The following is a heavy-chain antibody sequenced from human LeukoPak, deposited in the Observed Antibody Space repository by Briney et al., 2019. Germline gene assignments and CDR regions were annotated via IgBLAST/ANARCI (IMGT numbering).Heavy chain of an antibody. V-gene: IGHV3-23*01. J-gene: IGHJ4*02. D-gene: IGHD6-25*01. CDR3: AIDSSGYTVSFDY. Sequence: GGSLRLSCAASGFTFSGCAMSWVRQAPGKGLEWVSAIRGSGGTTYYADSVKGRFTISRDNSKNTLYLQMNSLRAEDTAVYYCAIDSSGYTVSFDYWGQGTLVTVSS. CDR2: IRGSGGTT. CDR1: GFTFSGCA.